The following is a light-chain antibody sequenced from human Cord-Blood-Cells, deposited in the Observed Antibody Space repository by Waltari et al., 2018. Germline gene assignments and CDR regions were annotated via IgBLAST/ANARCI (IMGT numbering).Light chain of an antibody. CDR2: DAS. Sequence: EIVLTQSPATLSLSPGARATLSCRASQSVSSYLAWYQQKPGQAPRLLIYDASNRATGIPARFSGSGSRTDFTLTISSLEPEEFAVYYCQQRSNWPLTFGGGTKVEIK. J-gene: IGKJ4*01. CDR3: QQRSNWPLT. CDR1: QSVSSY. V-gene: IGKV3-11*01.